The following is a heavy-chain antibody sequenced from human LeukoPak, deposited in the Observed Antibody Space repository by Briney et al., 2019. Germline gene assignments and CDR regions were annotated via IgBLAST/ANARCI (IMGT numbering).Heavy chain of an antibody. V-gene: IGHV1-3*01. CDR2: INAGNGNT. J-gene: IGHJ4*02. Sequence: ASVKVSCKASGYTFTSYAMHWVRQAPGQRLEWMGWINAGNGNTKYSQKFQGRVTITRDTSASTAYMELSSLRSEDTAVYYCARRYCSGGSCYPDEGFDYWGQGTLVTVSS. D-gene: IGHD2-15*01. CDR1: GYTFTSYA. CDR3: ARRYCSGGSCYPDEGFDY.